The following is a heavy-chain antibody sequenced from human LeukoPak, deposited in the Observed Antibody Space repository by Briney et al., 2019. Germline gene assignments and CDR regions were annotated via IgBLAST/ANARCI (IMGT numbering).Heavy chain of an antibody. CDR3: ARIRSYYDSGYYPYYIDY. J-gene: IGHJ4*02. CDR1: GGSISSSSYY. CDR2: IYYSGST. D-gene: IGHD3-22*01. V-gene: IGHV4-39*07. Sequence: SETLSLTCTVSGGSISSSSYYWGWIRQPPGKGLEWIGSIYYSGSTNYNPSLKSRVTISVDTSKNQFSLKLSSVTAADTAVYYCARIRSYYDSGYYPYYIDYWGQGILVTVSS.